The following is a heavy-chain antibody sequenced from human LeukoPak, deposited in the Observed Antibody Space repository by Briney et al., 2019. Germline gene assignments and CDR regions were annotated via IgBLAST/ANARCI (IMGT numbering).Heavy chain of an antibody. J-gene: IGHJ6*04. Sequence: GGSLRLSCAASGFTFSSYSMNWVRQAPGKGLERVSSISSSSSYIYYADSVKGRFTISRDNAKNSLYLQMNSLRAEDTAVYYCARDLITMVRGVMTSSGMDVWGKGTTVTVSS. CDR2: ISSSSSYI. CDR1: GFTFSSYS. V-gene: IGHV3-21*01. D-gene: IGHD3-10*01. CDR3: ARDLITMVRGVMTSSGMDV.